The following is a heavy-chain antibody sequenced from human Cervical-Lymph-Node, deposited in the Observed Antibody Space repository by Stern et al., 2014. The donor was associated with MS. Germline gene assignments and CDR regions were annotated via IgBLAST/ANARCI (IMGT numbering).Heavy chain of an antibody. CDR1: GGSIRSYY. CDR2: IYYSGST. V-gene: IGHV4-59*01. CDR3: AQGNYGDYVRFDY. J-gene: IGHJ4*02. D-gene: IGHD4-17*01. Sequence: QVQLQESGPGLVKPSETLSLTCTVSGGSIRSYYWSWIRQPPGKGLEWIGYIYYSGSTNYNPSLKSRVTISVDTSKNQFSLKLSSVTAADTAVYYCAQGNYGDYVRFDYWGQGTLVTVSS.